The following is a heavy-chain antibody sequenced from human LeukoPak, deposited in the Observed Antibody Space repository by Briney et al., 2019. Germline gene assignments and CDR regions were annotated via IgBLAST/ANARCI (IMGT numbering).Heavy chain of an antibody. Sequence: GGSLRLSCAASGFTFSSYDMHWVRQATGKGLEWVSAIGTAGDTYYPGSVKGRFTISRENAKNSLYLQMNSLRAGDTAVYYCARASYGSGSYPLDYRGQGTLVTVSS. CDR3: ARASYGSGSYPLDY. CDR1: GFTFSSYD. CDR2: IGTAGDT. J-gene: IGHJ4*02. V-gene: IGHV3-13*01. D-gene: IGHD3-10*01.